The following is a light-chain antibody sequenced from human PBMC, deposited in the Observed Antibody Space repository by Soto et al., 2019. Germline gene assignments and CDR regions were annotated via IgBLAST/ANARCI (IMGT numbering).Light chain of an antibody. Sequence: DIQMTQSPSSLSASVGDRVTITCRASQGIATSFAWYQQKPGKAPKLLIHSASTLQSGVPSRFSGSGSGTDVTLTISSLQPEDVATYYCQKYKSAPWTFGQGTKVEIK. CDR1: QGIATS. V-gene: IGKV1-27*01. CDR2: SAS. J-gene: IGKJ1*01. CDR3: QKYKSAPWT.